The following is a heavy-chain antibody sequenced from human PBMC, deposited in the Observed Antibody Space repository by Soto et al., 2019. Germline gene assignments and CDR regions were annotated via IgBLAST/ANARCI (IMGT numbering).Heavy chain of an antibody. CDR3: ARGDARWLRSGFDY. CDR1: GGSISSGDYY. CDR2: IYYSGST. V-gene: IGHV4-30-4*01. Sequence: QVQLQESGPGPVKPSQTLSLTYTVSGGSISSGDYYWSWIRQPPGKGLEWIGYIYYSGSTYYNPSLKSRVTISVDTSKNQFSLKLSSVTAADTAVYYCARGDARWLRSGFDYWGQGTLVTVSS. D-gene: IGHD5-12*01. J-gene: IGHJ4*02.